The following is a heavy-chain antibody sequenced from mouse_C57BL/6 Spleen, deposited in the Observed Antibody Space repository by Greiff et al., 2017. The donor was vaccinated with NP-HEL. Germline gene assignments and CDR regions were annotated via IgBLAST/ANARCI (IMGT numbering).Heavy chain of an antibody. CDR3: AFYYSNYGFDY. Sequence: QVQLQQPGAELLRPGSSVKLSCKASGYTFTSYWMHWVKQRPIQGLEWIGNIDPSDSETHYNQKFKDKATLTVDKSSSTAYMQLSSLTSEDSAVYYCAFYYSNYGFDYWGQGTTLTVSS. CDR1: GYTFTSYW. CDR2: IDPSDSET. V-gene: IGHV1-52*01. J-gene: IGHJ2*01. D-gene: IGHD2-5*01.